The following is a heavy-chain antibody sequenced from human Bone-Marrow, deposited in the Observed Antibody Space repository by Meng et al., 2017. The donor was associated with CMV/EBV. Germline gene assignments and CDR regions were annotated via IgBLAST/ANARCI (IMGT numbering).Heavy chain of an antibody. CDR1: GFTFSSYW. Sequence: GESLKISCAASGFTFSSYWMHWVRQAPGKGLEWVAVISYDGSNKYYADSVKGRFTISRDNSKNTLYLQMNSLRAEDTAVYYCARDIVVVIAMIFDYWGQGTLVTVSS. J-gene: IGHJ4*02. D-gene: IGHD2-21*01. CDR3: ARDIVVVIAMIFDY. V-gene: IGHV3-30-3*01. CDR2: ISYDGSNK.